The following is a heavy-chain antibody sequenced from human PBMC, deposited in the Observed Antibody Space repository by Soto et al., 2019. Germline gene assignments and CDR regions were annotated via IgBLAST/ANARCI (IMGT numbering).Heavy chain of an antibody. CDR1: GFTFRTYG. Sequence: EVHLLESGGGLVQPGGSLRLSCAASGFTFRTYGMSWVRQAPGKGLDWVAAIGGSGDDSTYYADSVKGRFTISRDNFKTTLYLQMNSLRAEDTAVYYCAIKGPYGSGLYNDSWGQGTLVTVSS. CDR3: AIKGPYGSGLYNDS. CDR2: IGGSGDDST. J-gene: IGHJ4*02. D-gene: IGHD3-10*01. V-gene: IGHV3-23*01.